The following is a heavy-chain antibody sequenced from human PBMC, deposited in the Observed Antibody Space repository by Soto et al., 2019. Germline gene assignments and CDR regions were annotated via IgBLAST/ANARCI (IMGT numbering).Heavy chain of an antibody. V-gene: IGHV1-58*01. CDR1: GFTFTSSA. J-gene: IGHJ6*02. D-gene: IGHD2-15*01. CDR3: AAGPDCSGGSCYLLKGMDV. CDR2: IVVGSGNT. Sequence: SVKVSCKASGFTFTSSAVQWVRQARGQRLEWIGWIVVGSGNTNYAQKFQERVTITRDMSTSTAYMELSSLRSEDTAVYYCAAGPDCSGGSCYLLKGMDVWGQGTTVTVSS.